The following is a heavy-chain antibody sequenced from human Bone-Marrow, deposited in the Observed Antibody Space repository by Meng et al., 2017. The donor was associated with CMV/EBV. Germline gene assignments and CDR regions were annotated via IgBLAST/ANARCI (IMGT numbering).Heavy chain of an antibody. V-gene: IGHV3-69-1*01. CDR2: ISSGSPI. J-gene: IGHJ5*02. CDR3: ARESSPNWFDP. D-gene: IGHD6-6*01. Sequence: GESLKISCAASAFSFSDYYMNWVRQAPGKGLEWVSSISSGSPIYCADSVKGRFTISRDNAKNSLYLQMNSLRSEDTAVYYWARESSPNWFDPWGQGTLVTVSS. CDR1: AFSFSDYY.